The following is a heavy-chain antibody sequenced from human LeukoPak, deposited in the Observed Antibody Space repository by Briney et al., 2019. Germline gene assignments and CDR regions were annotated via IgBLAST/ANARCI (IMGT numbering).Heavy chain of an antibody. Sequence: PGGSLRLSCAASGFTFSSYAMHWVRQAPGKGLEWVAVISYDGSNKYYADSVKGRFTISRDNSKNTLYLQMNSLRAEDTAVYYCARGPLPYDAFDIWGQGTMVTVSS. CDR2: ISYDGSNK. CDR1: GFTFSSYA. J-gene: IGHJ3*02. V-gene: IGHV3-30-3*01. CDR3: ARGPLPYDAFDI.